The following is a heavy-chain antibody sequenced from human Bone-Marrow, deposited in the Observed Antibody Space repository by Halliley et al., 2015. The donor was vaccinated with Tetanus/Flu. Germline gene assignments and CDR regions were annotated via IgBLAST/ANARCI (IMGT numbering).Heavy chain of an antibody. Sequence: SGFTFSSYSMNWVRQAPGKGLEWVSSISSSISYIYYADSVKGRFTISRDNAKNSLYLQMNSLRAEDTAVYYCARDSEQQLVDYWGQGTLVTVSS. V-gene: IGHV3-21*01. J-gene: IGHJ4*02. CDR3: ARDSEQQLVDY. CDR2: ISSSISYI. CDR1: GFTFSSYS. D-gene: IGHD6-13*01.